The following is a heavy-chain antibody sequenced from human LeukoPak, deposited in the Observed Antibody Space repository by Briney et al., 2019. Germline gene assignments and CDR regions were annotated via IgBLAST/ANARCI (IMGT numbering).Heavy chain of an antibody. D-gene: IGHD2-15*01. CDR2: IRSKAYGGTT. CDR3: TSCSGGSCYGGDFDY. CDR1: GFNFNEHG. V-gene: IGHV3-49*04. J-gene: IGHJ4*02. Sequence: GGSLRLSCTASGFNFNEHGMHWVRQAPGKGLEWVGFIRSKAYGGTTEYAASVKGRFTISRDDSKSIAYLQMNSLKTEDTAVYYCTSCSGGSCYGGDFDYWGQGTLVTVSS.